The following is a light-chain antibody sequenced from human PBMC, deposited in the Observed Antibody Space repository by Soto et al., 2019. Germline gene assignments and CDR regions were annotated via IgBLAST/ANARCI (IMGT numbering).Light chain of an antibody. V-gene: IGKV3-20*01. J-gene: IGKJ2*01. Sequence: EIVLTQSPGTLSLSPGERATLSCRASHSVSSTYLAWYQQKPGQAPRLLIYGASSRATGIPDRFSGSGSGTAFTLTISRLAPEDFAVYYCQQYGSSPPYTFGQGTKLEIK. CDR3: QQYGSSPPYT. CDR1: HSVSSTY. CDR2: GAS.